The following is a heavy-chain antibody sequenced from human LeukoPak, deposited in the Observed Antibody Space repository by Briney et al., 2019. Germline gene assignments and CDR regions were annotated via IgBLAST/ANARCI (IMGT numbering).Heavy chain of an antibody. J-gene: IGHJ6*03. Sequence: PGGSLRLSCAASGFTFSSYSMNWVRQAPGKGLEWVSSISSSSSYIYYADSVKGRFTISRDNAKNSLYLKMNSLRAEDTAVYYCARDGETVDGSSTSCLYYXYYMDV. D-gene: IGHD2-2*01. CDR1: GFTFSSYS. V-gene: IGHV3-21*01. CDR3: ARDGETVDGSSTSCLYYXYYMDV. CDR2: ISSSSSYI.